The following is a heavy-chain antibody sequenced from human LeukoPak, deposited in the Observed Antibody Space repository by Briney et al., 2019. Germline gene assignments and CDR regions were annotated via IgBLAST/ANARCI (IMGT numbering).Heavy chain of an antibody. CDR3: ARDAVGYGDYAVY. CDR1: GGTFSSYA. V-gene: IGHV1-69*05. Sequence: SVKVSCKASGGTFSSYAISWVRQAPGQGLEWMGGIIPIFGTANYAQKFQGRVTITTDESTSTAYMELSSLRSEDTAVYYCARDAVGYGDYAVYWGQGTLVTVSS. J-gene: IGHJ4*02. D-gene: IGHD4-17*01. CDR2: IIPIFGTA.